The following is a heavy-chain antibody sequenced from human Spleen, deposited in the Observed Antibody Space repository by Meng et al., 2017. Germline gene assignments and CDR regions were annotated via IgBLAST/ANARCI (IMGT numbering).Heavy chain of an antibody. J-gene: IGHJ3*02. CDR3: AKTRGGVGGAFDI. Sequence: GGSLRLSCAASGFTFSSYAMSWVRQAQGKGLEWASAISGSGGSTYYADSVKGRFTISRDNSKNTLYLQMNSLRAEDTDVYYCAKTRGGVGGAFDIWGQGTTVTVSS. D-gene: IGHD3-10*01. CDR2: ISGSGGST. V-gene: IGHV3-23*01. CDR1: GFTFSSYA.